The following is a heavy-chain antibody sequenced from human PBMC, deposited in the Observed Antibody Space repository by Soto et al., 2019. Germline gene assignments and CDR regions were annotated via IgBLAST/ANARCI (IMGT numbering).Heavy chain of an antibody. D-gene: IGHD3-3*01. CDR1: GFTFSSYA. CDR2: ISGSGGST. J-gene: IGHJ5*02. CDR3: AKALGPYYDFWSGYS. Sequence: EVQLLESGGGLVQPGGSLRLSCAASGFTFSSYAMSRVRQAPGKGLEWVSAISGSGGSTYYADSVKGRFTISRDNSKNTLYLQMNSLRAEDTAVYYCAKALGPYYDFWSGYSWGQGTLVTVSS. V-gene: IGHV3-23*01.